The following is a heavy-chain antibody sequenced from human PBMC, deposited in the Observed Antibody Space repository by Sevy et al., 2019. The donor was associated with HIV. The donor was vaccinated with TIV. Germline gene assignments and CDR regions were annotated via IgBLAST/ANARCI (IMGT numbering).Heavy chain of an antibody. Sequence: GGSLRLSCAASGFTFGNYWMHWVRQAPGKGLVSISRINNDGSNTNYADSVKGRFTTSRDNAKNTLYLQMNSLRAEDTAVYYCGREMISMVPGVPDAFDIWCQGTMVTVSS. D-gene: IGHD3-10*01. CDR3: GREMISMVPGVPDAFDI. J-gene: IGHJ3*02. CDR2: INNDGSNT. V-gene: IGHV3-74*01. CDR1: GFTFGNYW.